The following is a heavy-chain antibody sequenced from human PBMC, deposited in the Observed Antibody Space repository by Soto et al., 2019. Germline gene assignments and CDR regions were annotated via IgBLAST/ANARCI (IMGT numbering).Heavy chain of an antibody. D-gene: IGHD5-18*01. CDR2: IYPGDPDT. J-gene: IGHJ6*02. V-gene: IGHV5-51*01. CDR3: AGSRGYSYGTYWYYGMDV. CDR1: GYSFTSYW. Sequence: GESLKISCKGSGYSFTSYWIGWVRQMPGKGLEWMGIIYPGDPDTRYSPSFQGQVTISADKSISTAYLQWSSLKASDTAMYYCAGSRGYSYGTYWYYGMDVWGQGTTVTVSS.